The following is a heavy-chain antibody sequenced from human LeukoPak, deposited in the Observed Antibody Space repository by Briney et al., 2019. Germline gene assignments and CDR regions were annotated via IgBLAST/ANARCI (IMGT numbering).Heavy chain of an antibody. CDR2: IKYDGTT. V-gene: IGHV3-15*01. CDR3: TTVSHFYL. J-gene: IGHJ4*02. D-gene: IGHD2/OR15-2a*01. CDR1: GFTFSDAW. Sequence: PGGSLRLSCATSGFTFSDAWLGWVRQAPGKGLEWVGRIKYDGTTDYAAPVKGRFTISRDVSKATLYLQMNSLKTEDTAIYYCTTVSHFYLGGQGTLVTVSS.